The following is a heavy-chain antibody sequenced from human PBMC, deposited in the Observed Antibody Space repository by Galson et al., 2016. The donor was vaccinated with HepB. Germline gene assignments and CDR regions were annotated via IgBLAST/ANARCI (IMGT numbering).Heavy chain of an antibody. D-gene: IGHD1-14*01. Sequence: SLRLSCAASGFNLNDYSMNWVRQSPGKGLEWLSFISISSTTIDYADSVKGRFIVSRDNAKQSLHLQMNSLKADDNSVYYCARGAPFEEAYTYTSDFYHGMDVWGKGAAVTVSS. J-gene: IGHJ6*04. CDR3: ARGAPFEEAYTYTSDFYHGMDV. V-gene: IGHV3-48*04. CDR2: ISISSTTI. CDR1: GFNLNDYS.